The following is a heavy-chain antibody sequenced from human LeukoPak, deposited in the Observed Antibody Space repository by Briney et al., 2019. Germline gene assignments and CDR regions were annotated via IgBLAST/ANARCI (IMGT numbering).Heavy chain of an antibody. CDR3: ARVSIAARPFDI. Sequence: SETLSLTCAVSGGSISSNNWWNWVRQPPGKGLEWIGEIYHSGSTNYSPSLKSRVTISVDKSRNLLFLKLNSVTAADTAVYYCARVSIAARPFDIWGQGTMVTVSS. J-gene: IGHJ3*02. D-gene: IGHD6-6*01. V-gene: IGHV4-4*02. CDR1: GGSISSNNW. CDR2: IYHSGST.